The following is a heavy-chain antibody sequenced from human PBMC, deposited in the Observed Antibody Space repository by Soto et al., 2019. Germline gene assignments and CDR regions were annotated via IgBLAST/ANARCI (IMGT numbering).Heavy chain of an antibody. V-gene: IGHV4-59*01. CDR3: ARVLFGRGNWFDP. J-gene: IGHJ5*02. D-gene: IGHD3-3*01. Sequence: SETLSLTCTVSGGSISGYYWSWIRQPPGKGLEWIGYVSYSGSTNYNPSLKSRVTISVDTSKDQFSLKLSSVTAADTAVYYCARVLFGRGNWFDPWGQGTLVTVSS. CDR1: GGSISGYY. CDR2: VSYSGST.